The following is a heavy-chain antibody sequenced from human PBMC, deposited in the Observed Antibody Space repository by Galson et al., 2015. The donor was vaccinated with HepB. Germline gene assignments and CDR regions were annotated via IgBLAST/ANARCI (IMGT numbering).Heavy chain of an antibody. CDR3: ARADSSCGYRFGGGGAIYYFDY. Sequence: SLRLSCAASGFTFSSYWMSWVRQAPGKGLEWVANIKQDGSEKYYVDSVKGRFTISRDNAKNSLYLQMNSLRAEDTAVYYCARADSSCGYRFGGGGAIYYFDYWGQGTLVTVSS. CDR1: GFTFSSYW. V-gene: IGHV3-7*03. J-gene: IGHJ4*02. D-gene: IGHD6-13*01. CDR2: IKQDGSEK.